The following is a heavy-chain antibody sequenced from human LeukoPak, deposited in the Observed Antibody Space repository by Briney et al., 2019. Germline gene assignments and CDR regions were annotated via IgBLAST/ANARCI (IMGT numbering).Heavy chain of an antibody. CDR1: GGSISSSSYY. D-gene: IGHD3-22*01. CDR3: ARGTDYYDSSGYPIDAFDI. V-gene: IGHV4-61*05. CDR2: IYYSGST. J-gene: IGHJ3*02. Sequence: SETLSLTCTVSGGSISSSSYYWGWIRQPPGKGLEWIGYIYYSGSTNYNPSLKSRVTISVDTSKNQFSLKLSSVTAADTAVYYCARGTDYYDSSGYPIDAFDIWGQGTMVTVSS.